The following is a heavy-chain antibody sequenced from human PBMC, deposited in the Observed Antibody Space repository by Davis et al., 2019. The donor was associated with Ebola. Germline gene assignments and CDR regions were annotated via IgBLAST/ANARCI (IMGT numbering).Heavy chain of an antibody. CDR1: GDSVSSTNSY. CDR3: AGIRGQWLED. Sequence: PSETLSLTCTVSGDSVSSTNSYWIWIRQPPGKGLEWIGYVSDRGRSYYNPSLKSRVTISLDTSKNQFSLILSSVTAADTAVYYCAGIRGQWLEDWGQGTLVTVSS. V-gene: IGHV4-39*07. CDR2: VSDRGRS. J-gene: IGHJ4*02. D-gene: IGHD6-19*01.